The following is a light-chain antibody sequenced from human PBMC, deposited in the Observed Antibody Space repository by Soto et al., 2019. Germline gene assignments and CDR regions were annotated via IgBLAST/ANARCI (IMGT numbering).Light chain of an antibody. CDR3: QQYGG. Sequence: EIVLTQSPGTLSLSPGERATLSCRASQSLSSSYLAWYQQKPGQAPRLLIYGASSRATGIPDRFSGSGSGTDFTLTISRLEPEDFAVYYCQQYGGFGQGTKVDI. CDR2: GAS. V-gene: IGKV3-20*01. J-gene: IGKJ1*01. CDR1: QSLSSSY.